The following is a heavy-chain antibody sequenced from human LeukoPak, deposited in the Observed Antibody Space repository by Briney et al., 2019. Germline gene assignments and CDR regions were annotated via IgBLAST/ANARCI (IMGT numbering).Heavy chain of an antibody. CDR1: GGSISTYY. D-gene: IGHD3-10*01. Sequence: SETLSLTCTVSGGSISTYYRSWVRQPPGKGLEWIGYVYYIGTTNYNPSLKSRVTISLGTSKDQISLRLTSVTAADTAVYYCARGGGTYYYGSGSIDYWGQGTLVTVSS. CDR3: ARGGGTYYYGSGSIDY. V-gene: IGHV4-59*08. J-gene: IGHJ4*02. CDR2: VYYIGTT.